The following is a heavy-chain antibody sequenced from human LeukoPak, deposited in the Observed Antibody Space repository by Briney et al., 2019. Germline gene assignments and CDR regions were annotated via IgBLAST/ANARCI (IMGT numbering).Heavy chain of an antibody. CDR2: ISSSSSTI. CDR1: GFTFSSYS. CDR3: ARATSYYGTYYYYMDV. D-gene: IGHD1-26*01. J-gene: IGHJ6*03. V-gene: IGHV3-48*01. Sequence: PGGSLRLPCAASGFTFSSYSMNWVRQAPGKGLEWVSYISSSSSTIYYADSVKGRFTISRDNAKNSLYLQMNSLRVEDTAVYYCARATSYYGTYYYYMDVWGKGTTVTVSS.